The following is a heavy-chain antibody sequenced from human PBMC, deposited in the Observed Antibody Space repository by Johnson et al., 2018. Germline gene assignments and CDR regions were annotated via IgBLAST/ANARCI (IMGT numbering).Heavy chain of an antibody. CDR2: IWYDGSNK. Sequence: QVQLVESGGGVVQPGRSLRLSCVASGFTFSRHGMHWIRQAPGKGLAWVAVIWYDGSNKYYADSVKGRFPISRDNSKNTLYLQINSPRAEDTAMYYCAKDVGPSVTYYYYGMDIWGQGTTVTVSS. CDR3: AKDVGPSVTYYYYGMDI. D-gene: IGHD1-26*01. V-gene: IGHV3-33*06. CDR1: GFTFSRHG. J-gene: IGHJ6*02.